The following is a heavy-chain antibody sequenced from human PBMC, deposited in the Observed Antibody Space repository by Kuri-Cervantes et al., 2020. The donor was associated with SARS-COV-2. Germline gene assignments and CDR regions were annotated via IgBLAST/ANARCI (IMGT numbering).Heavy chain of an antibody. D-gene: IGHD4-17*01. CDR1: GYTFTGYY. J-gene: IGHJ4*02. CDR2: INPNSGGT. CDR3: ARVGFGDYEIDY. V-gene: IGHV1-2*02. Sequence: ASVKVSCKASGYTFTGYYMHWVRQAPGQGLEWMGWINPNSGGTNYAQKFQGRVTMTRDTSISTAYMELSRLRSDDTAMYYCARVGFGDYEIDYWGQGTLVTVSS.